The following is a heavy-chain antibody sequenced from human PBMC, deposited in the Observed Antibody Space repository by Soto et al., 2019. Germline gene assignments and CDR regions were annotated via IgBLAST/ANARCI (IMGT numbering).Heavy chain of an antibody. CDR1: GFTFSSYS. J-gene: IGHJ4*02. CDR3: ASHYDMWSGYLSPVDY. CDR2: IDTSGTKI. Sequence: PGGSLRLSCAASGFTFSSYSMSCVRQAPGKGLEWISYIDTSGTKIYYADSVKGRFTITRDNAKNSLYLEMNSLRDEDTAVYYCASHYDMWSGYLSPVDYWGQGTLVTVSS. D-gene: IGHD3-3*01. V-gene: IGHV3-11*01.